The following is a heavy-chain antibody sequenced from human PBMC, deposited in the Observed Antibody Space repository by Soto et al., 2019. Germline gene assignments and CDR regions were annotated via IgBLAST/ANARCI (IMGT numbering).Heavy chain of an antibody. V-gene: IGHV1-8*01. CDR2: MNPNSGNT. J-gene: IGHJ6*02. Sequence: QVQLVQSGAEVKKPGASVKVSCKASGYTFTSYDINWVRQATGQGLEWMGWMNPNSGNTGYAQKFQGRVTMTRNTSISTAYMELSSLRSEDTAVYYCARGDYDFWSGYSRPYYYYGMAVWGQGTTVTVSS. CDR3: ARGDYDFWSGYSRPYYYYGMAV. D-gene: IGHD3-3*01. CDR1: GYTFTSYD.